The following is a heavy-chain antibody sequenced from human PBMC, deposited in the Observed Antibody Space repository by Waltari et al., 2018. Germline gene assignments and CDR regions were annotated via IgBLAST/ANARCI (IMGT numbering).Heavy chain of an antibody. J-gene: IGHJ3*01. CDR2: INDEGTA. V-gene: IGHV4-34*01. CDR1: GGSFSGYY. D-gene: IGHD2-21*01. CDR3: ARGRATDSPNAFDV. Sequence: QVHLKQWGAGLLKPSKTLSLTCDVSGGSFSGYYWHWIRQPPGKGLEWVGEINDEGTAKYKSSLKSRFTISLDMSKSQFSLTLTSVTAADAALYFCARGRATDSPNAFDVWGQGTNVTVSS.